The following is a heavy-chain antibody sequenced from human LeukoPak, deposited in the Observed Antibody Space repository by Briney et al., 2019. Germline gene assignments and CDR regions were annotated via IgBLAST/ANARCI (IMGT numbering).Heavy chain of an antibody. CDR1: GYTLTELS. V-gene: IGHV1-24*01. Sequence: GASVKVSCKVSGYTLTELSMHWVRQAPGKGLEWMGGFDPEGGETIYAQKFQGRVTMTEDTSTDTAYMELSSLRSEDTAVYYCATVLGLPPGWFDPWAREPWSPSPQ. CDR3: ATVLGLPPGWFDP. J-gene: IGHJ5*02. CDR2: FDPEGGET. D-gene: IGHD4-11*01.